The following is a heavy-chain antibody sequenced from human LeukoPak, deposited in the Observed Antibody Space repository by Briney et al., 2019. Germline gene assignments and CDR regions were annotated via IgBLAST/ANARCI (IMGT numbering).Heavy chain of an antibody. D-gene: IGHD3-3*01. CDR2: IYYSGST. CDR3: ARVRFWSGYHTGADY. Sequence: SQTLSLTCTVSGGSISSGDYYWSWIRQPPGKGLEWIGYIYYSGSTYYNPSLKSRVTISVDTSKNQFSLKLSSVTAADTAVYYCARVRFWSGYHTGADYWGQGTLVTVSS. V-gene: IGHV4-30-4*08. J-gene: IGHJ4*02. CDR1: GGSISSGDYY.